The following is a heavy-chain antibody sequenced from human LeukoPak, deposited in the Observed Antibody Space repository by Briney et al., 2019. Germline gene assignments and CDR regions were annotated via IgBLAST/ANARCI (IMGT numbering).Heavy chain of an antibody. Sequence: SQTLSLTCTVSGGSISSGGSYWSWIRQHPGKGLEWIGYIYYSGSTYYNPSLKSRVTISVDTSKNQFSLKLSSVTAADTAVYYCARGANWGSGYYFDYWGQGTLVTVSS. CDR2: IYYSGST. J-gene: IGHJ4*02. CDR3: ARGANWGSGYYFDY. V-gene: IGHV4-31*03. CDR1: GGSISSGGSY. D-gene: IGHD7-27*01.